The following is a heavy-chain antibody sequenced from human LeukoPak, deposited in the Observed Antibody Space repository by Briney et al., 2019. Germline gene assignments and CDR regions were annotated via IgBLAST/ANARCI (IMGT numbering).Heavy chain of an antibody. CDR3: ARDGSSGEYYFDY. Sequence: GGSLRLSCAASGFTFSSYAMHWVRQAPGKGLEWAAVISYDGSNKYYADSVKGRFTISRDNSKNTLYLQMNSLRAEDTAVYYCARDGSSGEYYFDYWGQGTLVTVSS. J-gene: IGHJ4*02. V-gene: IGHV3-30-3*01. CDR1: GFTFSSYA. D-gene: IGHD3-22*01. CDR2: ISYDGSNK.